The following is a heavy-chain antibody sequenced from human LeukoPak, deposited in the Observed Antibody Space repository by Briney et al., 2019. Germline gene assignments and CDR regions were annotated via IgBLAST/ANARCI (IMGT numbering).Heavy chain of an antibody. J-gene: IGHJ3*02. CDR2: ISWNSGSI. CDR3: AKGSYGDYVRDAFDI. D-gene: IGHD4-17*01. Sequence: GGSLRLSCAASGFIFDDYAMHWVRQAPGKGLEWVSGISWNSGSIGYADSVKGRFTISRDNAKNSLYLQMNSLRAEDMALYYCAKGSYGDYVRDAFDIWGQGTMVTVSS. V-gene: IGHV3-9*03. CDR1: GFIFDDYA.